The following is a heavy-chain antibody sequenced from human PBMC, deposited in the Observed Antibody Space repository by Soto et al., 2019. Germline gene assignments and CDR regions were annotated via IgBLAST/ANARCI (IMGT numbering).Heavy chain of an antibody. V-gene: IGHV3-23*01. CDR1: GFTFSSYW. D-gene: IGHD6-6*01. Sequence: GGSLRLSCAASGFTFSSYWMHWVRQAPGKGLVWVSAISGSGGSTYYADSVKGRFTISRDNSKNTLYLQMNSLRAEDTAVYYCAKDSRLYSSSSDYFDYWGQGSLVTVSA. CDR2: ISGSGGST. CDR3: AKDSRLYSSSSDYFDY. J-gene: IGHJ4*02.